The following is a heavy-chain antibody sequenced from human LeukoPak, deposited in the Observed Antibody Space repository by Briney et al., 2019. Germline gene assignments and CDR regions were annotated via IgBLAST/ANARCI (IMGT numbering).Heavy chain of an antibody. V-gene: IGHV5-51*01. CDR3: ARARRGQLLPTTYNWFDP. CDR1: GHSFTNHW. J-gene: IGHJ5*02. D-gene: IGHD2-2*01. Sequence: GESLKISCEVSGHSFTNHWIGWVRQMPGKGLEWMGIIYPGDSDTRYSPSFQGQVTISADKSISTAYLQWSSLKASDTAMYYCARARRGQLLPTTYNWFDPWGQGTLVTVSS. CDR2: IYPGDSDT.